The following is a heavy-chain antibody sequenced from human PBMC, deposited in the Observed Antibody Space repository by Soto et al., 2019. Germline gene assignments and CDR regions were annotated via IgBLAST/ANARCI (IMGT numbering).Heavy chain of an antibody. CDR2: ISLYNGNT. V-gene: IGHV1-18*04. Sequence: ASVKVSCKAYDFSFTSHGISWVRQAPGQGLEWMGWISLYNGNTNYAQQFQGRVTMTTDTSTSTAYMELRSLRSDDTAMYFCAIYNLELFRFEYWGQGTLVTVSS. CDR1: DFSFTSHG. D-gene: IGHD3-10*01. J-gene: IGHJ4*02. CDR3: AIYNLELFRFEY.